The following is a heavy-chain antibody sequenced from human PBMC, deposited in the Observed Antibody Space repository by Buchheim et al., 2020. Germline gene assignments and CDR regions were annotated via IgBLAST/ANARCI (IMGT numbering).Heavy chain of an antibody. CDR2: IYYSGST. V-gene: IGHV4-59*01. CDR3: ARARYDYVWGSPLFDY. D-gene: IGHD3-16*01. Sequence: QVQLQESGPGLVKPSETLSLTCTVSGGSISSYYWSWIRQPPGKGLEWIGYIYYSGSTNYNPSLKSRVPISVDTSKNQFSLKLSSVTAADTAVYYCARARYDYVWGSPLFDYWGQGTL. CDR1: GGSISSYY. J-gene: IGHJ4*02.